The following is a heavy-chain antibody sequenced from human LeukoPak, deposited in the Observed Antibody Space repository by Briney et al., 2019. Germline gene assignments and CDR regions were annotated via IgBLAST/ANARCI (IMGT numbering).Heavy chain of an antibody. J-gene: IGHJ5*02. D-gene: IGHD6-13*01. V-gene: IGHV4-4*07. Sequence: SETLSLTCTVSGGSISSYCWSWIRQPAGKGLEWIGRMYTSGSTNYNPSLKSRVTMSVDTSKNQFSLKLSSVTAADTAVYYCASVEYSSSWYGWFDPWGQGTLVTVSS. CDR2: MYTSGST. CDR1: GGSISSYC. CDR3: ASVEYSSSWYGWFDP.